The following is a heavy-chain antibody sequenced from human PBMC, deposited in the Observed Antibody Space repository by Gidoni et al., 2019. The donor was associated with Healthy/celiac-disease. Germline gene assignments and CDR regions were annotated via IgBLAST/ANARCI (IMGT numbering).Heavy chain of an antibody. CDR3: AREGVVSGSVYYYYGMDV. V-gene: IGHV4-61*02. CDR1: GGSISIGSYY. CDR2: IYTSGST. Sequence: QVQLQESGPGLVKPSQTLSLTCTVSGGSISIGSYYWSWIRQPAGKGLEWIGRIYTSGSTNYNPSLKSRVTISVDTSKNQFSLKLSSVTAADTAVYYCAREGVVSGSVYYYYGMDVWGQGTTVTVSS. J-gene: IGHJ6*02. D-gene: IGHD2-21*01.